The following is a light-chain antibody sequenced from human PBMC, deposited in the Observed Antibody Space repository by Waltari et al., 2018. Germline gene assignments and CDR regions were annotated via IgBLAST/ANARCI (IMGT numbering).Light chain of an antibody. CDR3: QQYETYPLT. CDR1: QSISIW. CDR2: KAS. Sequence: DIQMTQSPSTLSASVGDRVTITCRASQSISIWLAWYQQKPGKAPKFLIYKASNLESGVPSRFSGSGSGTEFTLTISSLQPDDFATYYCQQYETYPLTFGGGTKVEIK. J-gene: IGKJ4*01. V-gene: IGKV1-5*03.